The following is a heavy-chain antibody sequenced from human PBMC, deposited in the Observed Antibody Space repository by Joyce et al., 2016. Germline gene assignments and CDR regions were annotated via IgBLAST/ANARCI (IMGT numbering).Heavy chain of an antibody. CDR2: SSPFVGAA. J-gene: IGHJ6*02. Sequence: QVLLVQSGAAVKRPGSSLRVSCKSSGGDFSNYTVNWVRQAPGQRLEWMGGSSPFVGAAKYAEDFQGRVTLTADQSTRTAYVELSSLTSADTAIYYCARGGTSSDHYFFYTLDVWGPGTTVIVSS. CDR1: GGDFSNYT. CDR3: ARGGTSSDHYFFYTLDV. D-gene: IGHD1-14*01. V-gene: IGHV1-69*12.